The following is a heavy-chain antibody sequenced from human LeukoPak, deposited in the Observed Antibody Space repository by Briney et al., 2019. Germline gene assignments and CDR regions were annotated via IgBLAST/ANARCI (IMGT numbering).Heavy chain of an antibody. J-gene: IGHJ5*02. CDR1: GGSVSSNSVA. V-gene: IGHV6-1*01. CDR2: TYYRSKWYN. D-gene: IGHD6-19*01. CDR3: ARGMDTSAWFWFDP. Sequence: SQTLSLTCAISGGSVSSNSVAWNWIRQSPSRGLEWLGRTYYRSKWYNDYAVSVKSRITINPDTSKNQFSLQLSSVTPEDTAIYYCARGMDTSAWFWFDPWGQGTLVTVSS.